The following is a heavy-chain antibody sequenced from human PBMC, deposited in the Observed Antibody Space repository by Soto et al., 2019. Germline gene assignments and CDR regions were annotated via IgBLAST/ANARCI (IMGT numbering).Heavy chain of an antibody. J-gene: IGHJ4*02. D-gene: IGHD6-13*01. CDR2: ISGSGGST. CDR3: AKVGQQLVPHSYFDY. CDR1: GFTFSSYA. V-gene: IGHV3-23*01. Sequence: GGSLRLSCAASGFTFSSYAMSWVRQAPGKGLEWVSAISGSGGSTYYADSVKGRFTISKDNSKNTLYLQMNGLRAEDTAVYYCAKVGQQLVPHSYFDYWGQGTLVTVSS.